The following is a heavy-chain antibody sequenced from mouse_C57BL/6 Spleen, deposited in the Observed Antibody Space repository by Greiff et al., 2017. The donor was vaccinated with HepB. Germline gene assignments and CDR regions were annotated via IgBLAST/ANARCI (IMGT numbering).Heavy chain of an antibody. V-gene: IGHV1-64*01. CDR1: GYTFTSYW. D-gene: IGHD1-1*01. J-gene: IGHJ2*01. Sequence: QVQLKQSGAELVKPGASVKLSCKASGYTFTSYWMHWVKQRPGQGLEWIGMIHPNSGSTNYNEKFKSKATLTVDKSSSTAYMQLSSLTSEDSAVYYCARGLTTVVATDYWGQGTTLTVSS. CDR2: IHPNSGST. CDR3: ARGLTTVVATDY.